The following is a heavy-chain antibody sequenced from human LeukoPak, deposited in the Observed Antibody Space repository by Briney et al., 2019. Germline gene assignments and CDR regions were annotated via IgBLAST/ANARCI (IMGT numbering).Heavy chain of an antibody. Sequence: GGSLRLSCVLSGLTFSDAWMSWVRQAPGEGLEWVGRIRNDRITDYAAPVQGRFSISRDNSKNTFYLQMNSLRTEDTGMYSCTWMATIFTVDYWGQGTLVTVSS. CDR2: IRNDRIT. V-gene: IGHV3-15*01. CDR1: GLTFSDAW. J-gene: IGHJ4*02. CDR3: TWMATIFTVDY. D-gene: IGHD5-12*01.